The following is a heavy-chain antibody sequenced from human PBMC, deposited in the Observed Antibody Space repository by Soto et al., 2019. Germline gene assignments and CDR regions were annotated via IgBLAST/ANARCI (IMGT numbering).Heavy chain of an antibody. Sequence: LSLTCTVSGGSISSNSYYWGWIRQPPGKGLEWIGSIYYSGSTYYNPSLKSRVTISVDTSKNQFSLKLSSVTAADTAVYYCARTVSTNWFDPWGQGTLVTVSS. CDR1: GGSISSNSYY. J-gene: IGHJ5*02. D-gene: IGHD4-17*01. CDR2: IYYSGST. V-gene: IGHV4-39*01. CDR3: ARTVSTNWFDP.